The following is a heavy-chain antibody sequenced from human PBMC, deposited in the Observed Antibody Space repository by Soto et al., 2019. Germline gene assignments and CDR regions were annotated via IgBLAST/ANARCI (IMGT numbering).Heavy chain of an antibody. CDR1: GFSLSSPAVG. Sequence: QITLKESGPTLVKPTQTLTLTCTFSGFSLSSPAVGVNWIRQPPGKALEWLALIYWDDDKQYSPSLRSRLTIPTDTTKNQVVLTMTNMAPVDTATYYCAHGSGWLSDYWGQGTLVTVSS. J-gene: IGHJ4*02. V-gene: IGHV2-5*02. D-gene: IGHD6-19*01. CDR3: AHGSGWLSDY. CDR2: IYWDDDK.